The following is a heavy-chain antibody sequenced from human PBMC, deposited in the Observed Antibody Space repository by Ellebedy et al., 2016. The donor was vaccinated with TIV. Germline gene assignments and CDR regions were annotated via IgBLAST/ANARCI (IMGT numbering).Heavy chain of an antibody. CDR3: GRGRVSMSIDY. CDR1: GFTFSSYW. Sequence: GESLKISCAASGFTFSSYWMHWVRQAPGRGLEWVAIIWYDGSNKYYGDSVKGRFTISRDNAKNILSLQMNSLRADDTAVYYCGRGRVSMSIDYWGQGTLVTVSS. CDR2: IWYDGSNK. D-gene: IGHD2/OR15-2a*01. J-gene: IGHJ4*02. V-gene: IGHV3-33*08.